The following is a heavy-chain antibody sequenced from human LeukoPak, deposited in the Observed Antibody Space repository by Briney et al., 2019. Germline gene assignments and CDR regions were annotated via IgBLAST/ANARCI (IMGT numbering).Heavy chain of an antibody. D-gene: IGHD2-2*01. Sequence: ASVKVSCKASGYTFTSYGISWVRQAPGQGLEWMGWISAYNGNTNYAQKLQGRVTMTTDTSTSTAYMELRSLRSDDTAVYYCAREGGTQLPLPTTWFDPWGQETLVTVSS. J-gene: IGHJ5*02. CDR2: ISAYNGNT. CDR1: GYTFTSYG. V-gene: IGHV1-18*04. CDR3: AREGGTQLPLPTTWFDP.